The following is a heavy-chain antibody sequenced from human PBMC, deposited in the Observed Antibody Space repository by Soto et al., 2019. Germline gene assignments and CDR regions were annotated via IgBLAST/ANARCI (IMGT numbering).Heavy chain of an antibody. D-gene: IGHD6-13*01. CDR2: IHHSGNS. V-gene: IGHV4-4*02. CDR1: GDSISSDKW. Sequence: PSETLSLTCAVSGDSISSDKWWSWVRQPPGKGLEWIGEIHHSGNSNYNPSLKSRVIISVDKSKNQFSLKLSSVTDADTAVYYCARGERQQQRDCWGQGTLVTVSS. J-gene: IGHJ4*02. CDR3: ARGERQQQRDC.